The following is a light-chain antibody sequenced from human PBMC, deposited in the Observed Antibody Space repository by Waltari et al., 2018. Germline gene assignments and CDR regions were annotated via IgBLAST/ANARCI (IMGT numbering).Light chain of an antibody. CDR2: EVT. CDR1: NSDVGGYNY. V-gene: IGLV2-14*01. Sequence: QSALTQPASVSGSPGQSITISCTGTNSDVGGYNYVSWYQQHPGKAPKLLIYEVTNRPSGFSNRFSGSKSGNTASLTISGLQAEDEADYYCSSYTSSSSVIFGGGTKVTVL. J-gene: IGLJ2*01. CDR3: SSYTSSSSVI.